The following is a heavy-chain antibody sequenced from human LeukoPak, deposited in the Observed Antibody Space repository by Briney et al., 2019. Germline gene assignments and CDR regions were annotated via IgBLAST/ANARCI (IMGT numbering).Heavy chain of an antibody. CDR3: ARDSDTRNYYYYYYTDV. Sequence: GGSLRLSCAASGFTFSSYWMSWVRQAPGKGLEWVANIKQDGSEKYYVDSVKGRFTISRDNAKNSLYLQMNSLRAEDTAVYYCARDSDTRNYYYYYYTDVWGKGTTVTVSS. J-gene: IGHJ6*03. CDR2: IKQDGSEK. V-gene: IGHV3-7*01. CDR1: GFTFSSYW.